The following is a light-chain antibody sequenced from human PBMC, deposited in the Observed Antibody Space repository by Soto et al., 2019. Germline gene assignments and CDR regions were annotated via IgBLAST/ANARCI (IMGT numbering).Light chain of an antibody. CDR2: KAS. CDR3: QQYNNYWT. CDR1: QSLDSR. V-gene: IGKV1-5*03. J-gene: IGKJ1*01. Sequence: DIQMTQSPSTLSASVGDRVTITCRASQSLDSRLAWYQQKPGKAPKLLIYKASTLDSGVPSRFSGSGSGTEFTLTTSSLQPDDFATYYYQQYNNYWTFGQGTKVEIK.